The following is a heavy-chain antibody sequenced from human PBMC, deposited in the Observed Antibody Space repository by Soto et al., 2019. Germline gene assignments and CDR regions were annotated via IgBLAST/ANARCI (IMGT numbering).Heavy chain of an antibody. CDR1: GFTCSSNG. CDR2: IWYDGINK. Sequence: GGYLRLACGGSGFTCSSNGMQWVCQAPGKGLEWVAFIWYDGINKYYADSVKGRFTISRDNSKNTLYLQMNSLRAEDTAVYYCARDPYYYGSGSYYFDYWGQGTLVTVSS. CDR3: ARDPYYYGSGSYYFDY. V-gene: IGHV3-33*01. D-gene: IGHD3-10*01. J-gene: IGHJ4*02.